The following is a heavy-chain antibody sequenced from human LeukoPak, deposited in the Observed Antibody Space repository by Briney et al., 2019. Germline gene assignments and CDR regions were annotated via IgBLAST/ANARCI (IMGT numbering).Heavy chain of an antibody. D-gene: IGHD4/OR15-4a*01. J-gene: IGHJ4*02. CDR1: GFTFSSYA. Sequence: PGGSLRLSCAASGFTFSSYAMSWVRQPPGKGLEWIGSMFYGETTSYSPSLQSRVTISLDTSKNQFSLRLNSVTAADTAVYYCARLERSRMDGAQYWGQGTLVTVSS. CDR3: ARLERSRMDGAQY. CDR2: MFYGETT. V-gene: IGHV4-39*01.